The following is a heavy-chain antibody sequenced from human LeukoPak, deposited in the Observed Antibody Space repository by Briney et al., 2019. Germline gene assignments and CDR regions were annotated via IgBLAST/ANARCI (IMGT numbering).Heavy chain of an antibody. J-gene: IGHJ1*01. CDR1: GFTFDDYG. V-gene: IGHV3-20*04. CDR3: IASGPTAAGDPPEYFQH. D-gene: IGHD6-13*01. Sequence: GGSLRLSCAASGFTFDDYGMSWVRQAPGKGLEWVSGINWNGGSTGYADSVKGRFTISRDNAKNSLYLQMNSLRAGDTALYYCIASGPTAAGDPPEYFQHWGQGTLVTVSS. CDR2: INWNGGST.